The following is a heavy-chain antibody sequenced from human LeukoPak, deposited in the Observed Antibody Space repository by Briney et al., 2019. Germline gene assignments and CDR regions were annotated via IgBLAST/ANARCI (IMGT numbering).Heavy chain of an antibody. J-gene: IGHJ4*02. CDR3: AKDEYTTSPVTFDY. Sequence: PGGSLRLSCAASGFTFSDYSMNWVRQAPGKGLEWVSSISSSSSYIYYADSVKGRFTISRDNSKNTLYLQMKSLRAEDTAVYYCAKDEYTTSPVTFDYWGQGTLVTVSS. D-gene: IGHD6-6*01. V-gene: IGHV3-21*04. CDR2: ISSSSSYI. CDR1: GFTFSDYS.